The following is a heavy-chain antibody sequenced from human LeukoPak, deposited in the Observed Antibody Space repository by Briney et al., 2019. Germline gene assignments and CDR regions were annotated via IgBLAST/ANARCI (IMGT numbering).Heavy chain of an antibody. V-gene: IGHV4-34*01. CDR1: GGSFSGYY. Sequence: SETLSLTCAVYGGSFSGYYWSWIRQPPGKGLEWIGEINHSGSTNYNPSLKGRVTISVDRSKNQFSLKLSSVTAADTAVYYCARAYDSSGYYFDWFDYWGQGTLVTVSS. J-gene: IGHJ5*01. D-gene: IGHD3-22*01. CDR3: ARAYDSSGYYFDWFDY. CDR2: INHSGST.